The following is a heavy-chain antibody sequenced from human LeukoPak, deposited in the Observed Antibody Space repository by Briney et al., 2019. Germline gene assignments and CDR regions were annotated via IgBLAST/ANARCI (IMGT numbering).Heavy chain of an antibody. V-gene: IGHV1-69*05. Sequence: SVKVSCEASGGTFSSYAISWVRQAPGQGLEWMGRIIPIFGTANYAQKFQGRVTITTDESTSTAYMELSSLRSEDTAVYYCATTGIFGVAKGYFDYWGQGTLVTVSS. CDR3: ATTGIFGVAKGYFDY. J-gene: IGHJ4*02. D-gene: IGHD3-3*01. CDR2: IIPIFGTA. CDR1: GGTFSSYA.